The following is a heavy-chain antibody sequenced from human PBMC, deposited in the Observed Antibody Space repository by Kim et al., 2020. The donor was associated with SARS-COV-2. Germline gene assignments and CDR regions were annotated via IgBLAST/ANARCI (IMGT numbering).Heavy chain of an antibody. CDR2: ISSSGSTI. D-gene: IGHD3-10*01. V-gene: IGHV3-48*03. Sequence: GGSLRLSCAASGFTFSSYEMNWVRQAPGKGLEWVSYISSSGSTIYYADSVKGRFTISIDNAKNSLYLQMNSLRAEDTAVYYCAREALITMVRAYYYYYGMDVWGQGTTVTVSS. CDR1: GFTFSSYE. J-gene: IGHJ6*02. CDR3: AREALITMVRAYYYYYGMDV.